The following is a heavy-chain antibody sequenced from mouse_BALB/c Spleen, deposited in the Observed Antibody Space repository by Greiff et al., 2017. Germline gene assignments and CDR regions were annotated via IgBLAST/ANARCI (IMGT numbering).Heavy chain of an antibody. CDR3: AREEVLPWFAY. V-gene: IGHV2-9*02. Sequence: VQLQQSGPGLVAPSQSLFITCTVSGFSLTSYGVHWVRQPPGKGLEWLGVIWAGGSTNYNSALMSRLSISKDNSKSQVFLKMNSLQTDDTAMYYCAREEVLPWFAYWGQGTLVTVSA. D-gene: IGHD2-14*01. J-gene: IGHJ3*01. CDR1: GFSLTSYG. CDR2: IWAGGST.